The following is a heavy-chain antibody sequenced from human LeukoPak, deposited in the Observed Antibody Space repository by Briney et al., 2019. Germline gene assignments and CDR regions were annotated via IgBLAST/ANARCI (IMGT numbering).Heavy chain of an antibody. CDR2: INRTGST. CDR3: ARGGTLTEVYNHWYFDL. J-gene: IGHJ2*01. V-gene: IGHV4-34*01. D-gene: IGHD1-1*01. CDR1: SETFIKHN. Sequence: SETLSLTCAGDSETFIKHNWNWIRQPPGKGLQWIGKINRTGSTDYNPSLKSRVTLSIDKSKKQLSVTLRSVTAADTAVYYCARGGTLTEVYNHWYFDLWGRGTLVTVS.